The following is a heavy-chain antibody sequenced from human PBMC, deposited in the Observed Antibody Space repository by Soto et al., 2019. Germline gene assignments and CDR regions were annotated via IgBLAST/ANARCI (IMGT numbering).Heavy chain of an antibody. CDR1: GFTFSSYA. D-gene: IGHD3-9*01. CDR2: ISGSGGST. Sequence: GGSLRLSCAASGFTFSSYAMSWVRQAPGKGLEWVSAISGSGGSTYYADSVKGRFTISRDNSKNTLYLQMNSLRAEDTAVYYCAKRPLGDYDILTGYYISWFDPWGQGTLVTVSS. V-gene: IGHV3-23*01. CDR3: AKRPLGDYDILTGYYISWFDP. J-gene: IGHJ5*02.